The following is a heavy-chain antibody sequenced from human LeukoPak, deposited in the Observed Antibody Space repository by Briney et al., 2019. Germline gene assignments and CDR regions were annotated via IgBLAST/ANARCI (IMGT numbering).Heavy chain of an antibody. J-gene: IGHJ6*02. CDR2: IIPIFGTA. CDR3: ARDWMAIFYYYGMDV. D-gene: IGHD3-9*01. V-gene: IGHV1-69*13. CDR1: GYTFTGYY. Sequence: SVKVSCKASGYTFTGYYMHWVRQAPGQGLEWMGGIIPIFGTANYAQKFQGRVTITADESTSTAYMELSSLRSEDTAVYYCARDWMAIFYYYGMDVWGQGTTVTVSS.